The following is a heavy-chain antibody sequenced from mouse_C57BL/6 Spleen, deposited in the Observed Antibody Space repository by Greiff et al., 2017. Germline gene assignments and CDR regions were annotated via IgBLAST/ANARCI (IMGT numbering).Heavy chain of an antibody. CDR3: ATMVTPFDY. V-gene: IGHV1-52*01. CDR2: IDPSDSET. D-gene: IGHD2-2*01. Sequence: VKLQESGAELVRPGSSVKLSCKASGYTFTSYWMHWVKQRPIQGLEWIGNIDPSDSETHYNQKFKDKATLTVDKSSSTAYMQLSSLTSEDSAVYYCATMVTPFDYWGQGTTLTVSS. CDR1: GYTFTSYW. J-gene: IGHJ2*01.